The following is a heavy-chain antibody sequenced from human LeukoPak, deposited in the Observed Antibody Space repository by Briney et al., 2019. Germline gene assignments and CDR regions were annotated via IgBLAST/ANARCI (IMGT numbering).Heavy chain of an antibody. J-gene: IGHJ3*02. CDR1: GGSISSYY. CDR3: ARDNGPTDAFDI. V-gene: IGHV4-59*01. CDR2: IYYSGST. Sequence: SETLSLTRTDSGGSISSYYWSWIRQPPGKGLELIGYIYYSGSTNYNPSLKSRVTISVDTSKNQFSLKLSSVTAADTAVYYCARDNGPTDAFDIWGQGTMVAVSS. D-gene: IGHD3-16*02.